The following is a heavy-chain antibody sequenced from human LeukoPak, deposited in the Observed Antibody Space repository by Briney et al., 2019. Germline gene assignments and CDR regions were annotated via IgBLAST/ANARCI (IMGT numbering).Heavy chain of an antibody. CDR1: GGSISSSSYY. V-gene: IGHV4-39*07. J-gene: IGHJ4*02. Sequence: PSETLSLTCTVSGGSISSSSYYWGWIRQPPGKGLEWIGSIYYSGSTYYNPSLKSRVTISVDTSKNQFSLKLSSVTAADTAVYYCARVWSTWTQIYFDCWGQGTLVTVSS. CDR2: IYYSGST. CDR3: ARVWSTWTQIYFDC. D-gene: IGHD5/OR15-5a*01.